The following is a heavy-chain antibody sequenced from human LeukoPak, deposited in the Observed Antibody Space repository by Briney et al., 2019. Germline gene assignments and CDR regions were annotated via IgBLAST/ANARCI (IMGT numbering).Heavy chain of an antibody. CDR3: AKDWWGGLRPLGYMDV. J-gene: IGHJ6*03. V-gene: IGHV3-30*02. Sequence: GGSLRLSCAASGFTFSDFGIQWVRQTPGKGLEWVAFIRNDGDVKYYADSVKGRFTISRDNSKNTLYLQMNSLRAEDTAVYYCAKDWWGGLRPLGYMDVWGKGTTVTVSS. CDR1: GFTFSDFG. CDR2: IRNDGDVK. D-gene: IGHD2-15*01.